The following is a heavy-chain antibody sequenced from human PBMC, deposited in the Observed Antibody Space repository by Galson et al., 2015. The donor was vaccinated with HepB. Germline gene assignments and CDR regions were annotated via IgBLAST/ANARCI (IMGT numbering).Heavy chain of an antibody. CDR2: ISAYNGNT. D-gene: IGHD3-22*01. CDR1: GYTFTSYG. J-gene: IGHJ6*03. Sequence: SVKVSCKASGYTFTSYGISWVRQAPGQGLEWMGWISAYNGNTNYAQKLQGRVTMTADTSTSTAYMELRSLRSDDTAVYYCARAHSSGYLSYYYYYMDVWGKGTTFTVSS. V-gene: IGHV1-18*01. CDR3: ARAHSSGYLSYYYYYMDV.